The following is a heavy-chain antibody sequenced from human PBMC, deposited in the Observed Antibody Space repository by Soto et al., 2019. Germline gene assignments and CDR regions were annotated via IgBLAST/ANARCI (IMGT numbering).Heavy chain of an antibody. CDR3: AKLYDFWSGYYDYYYYYMDV. Sequence: GGSLRLSCAASGFTFSSYAMSWVRQAPGKGLEWVSAISGSGGSTYYADSVKGRFTISRDNSKNTLYLQMNSLRAEDTAVYYCAKLYDFWSGYYDYYYYYMDVWGKGTTVTVSS. J-gene: IGHJ6*03. V-gene: IGHV3-23*01. D-gene: IGHD3-3*01. CDR2: ISGSGGST. CDR1: GFTFSSYA.